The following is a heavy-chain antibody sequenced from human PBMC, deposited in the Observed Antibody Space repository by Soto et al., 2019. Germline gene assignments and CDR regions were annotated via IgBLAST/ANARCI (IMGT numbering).Heavy chain of an antibody. Sequence: EXLKISCKCSGYXFTSYLIVWVRQMPGKGLEWMGIIYPGDSDTRYSPSFQGQVTISADKSISTAYLQWSSLKASDTAMYYCARFEVGATAFDIWGQGTMGTVSS. V-gene: IGHV5-51*01. CDR3: ARFEVGATAFDI. D-gene: IGHD1-26*01. CDR2: IYPGDSDT. CDR1: GYXFTSYL. J-gene: IGHJ3*02.